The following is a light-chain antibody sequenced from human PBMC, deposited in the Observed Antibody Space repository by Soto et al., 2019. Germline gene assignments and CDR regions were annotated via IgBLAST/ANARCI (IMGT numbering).Light chain of an antibody. CDR3: QQYNSYPLT. J-gene: IGKJ4*01. Sequence: DIQMTQSPATLSASIGDRVTITCRASQSISSWLSSYQQKPGKPPKLLIYDASSLESGVPSRCSGSGSGTEFTLTISSLLPDDFAADYCQQYNSYPLTFGGGTKVEIK. CDR2: DAS. V-gene: IGKV1-5*01. CDR1: QSISSW.